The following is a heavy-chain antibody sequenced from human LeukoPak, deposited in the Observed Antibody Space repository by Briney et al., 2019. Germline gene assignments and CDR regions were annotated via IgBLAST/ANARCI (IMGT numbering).Heavy chain of an antibody. CDR3: ARGTEPSCNDAVCYPLDF. D-gene: IGHD2-8*01. V-gene: IGHV3-23*01. CDR1: GFTFDNYA. CDR2: ITDSGGNT. Sequence: PGGSLRLSCAASGFTFDNYAMVWVRQVPGKGLEWIAPITDSGGNTYHTDSVKGRFTISRDNSKRELYLQMESLRAEDTATYHCARGTEPSCNDAVCYPLDFWGPGTLVTVSS. J-gene: IGHJ4*02.